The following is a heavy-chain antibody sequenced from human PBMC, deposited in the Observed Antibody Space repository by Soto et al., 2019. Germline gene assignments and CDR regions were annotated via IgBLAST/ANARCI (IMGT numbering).Heavy chain of an antibody. CDR2: IDPRDSYT. CDR3: AREKSDLELFNWLAS. V-gene: IGHV5-10-1*01. D-gene: IGHD1-7*01. Sequence: GESLKISCEASGYSFTTYWISWVRQMPGKGLEWMGAIDPRDSYTKYSPSFQGHVTISVDKSISTAYLQWNSLKASDTAIYYCAREKSDLELFNWLASSGQGTLVTVSS. CDR1: GYSFTTYW. J-gene: IGHJ5*01.